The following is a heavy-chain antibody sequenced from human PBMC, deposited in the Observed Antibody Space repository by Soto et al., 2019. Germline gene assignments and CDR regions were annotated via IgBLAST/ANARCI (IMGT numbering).Heavy chain of an antibody. V-gene: IGHV1-2*04. CDR2: INPKSGGT. D-gene: IGHD2-8*01. CDR3: ARGDSKDCSNGVCSFFYNQDMDV. CDR1: GYSSTDYH. Sequence: ASVKVSCKASGYSSTDYHIHWLRQAPGQGLEWLGRINPKSGGTSTAQKFQGWVTMTTDTSISKASMELTRLKSDDTAIYYCARGDSKDCSNGVCSFFYNQDMDVWG. J-gene: IGHJ6*02.